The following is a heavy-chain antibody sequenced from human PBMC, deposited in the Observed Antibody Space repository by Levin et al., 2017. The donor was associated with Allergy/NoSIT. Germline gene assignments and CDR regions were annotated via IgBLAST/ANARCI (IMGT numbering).Heavy chain of an antibody. CDR3: ARNLWFGELLYHLDYGMDV. D-gene: IGHD3-10*01. V-gene: IGHV3-23*01. J-gene: IGHJ6*02. CDR1: GFTFSSYA. CDR2: ISGSGGST. Sequence: PGGSLRLSCAASGFTFSSYAMSWVRQAPGKGLEWVSAISGSGGSTYYADSVKGRFTISRDNSKNTLYLQMNSLRAEDTAVYYCARNLWFGELLYHLDYGMDVWGQGTTVTVSS.